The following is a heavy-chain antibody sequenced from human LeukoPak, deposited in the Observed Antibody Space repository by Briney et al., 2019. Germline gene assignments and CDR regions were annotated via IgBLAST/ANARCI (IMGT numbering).Heavy chain of an antibody. CDR1: GFTFSTYA. V-gene: IGHV4-34*01. D-gene: IGHD2-2*01. J-gene: IGHJ6*03. Sequence: GSLRLSCAASGFTFSTYAMNWIRQPPGKGLEWIGEINHSGSTNYNPSLKSRVTISVDTSKNQFSLKLSSVTAADTAVYYCARRNVVVVPAAIGYYYYYYMDVWGKGTTVTISS. CDR2: INHSGST. CDR3: ARRNVVVVPAAIGYYYYYYMDV.